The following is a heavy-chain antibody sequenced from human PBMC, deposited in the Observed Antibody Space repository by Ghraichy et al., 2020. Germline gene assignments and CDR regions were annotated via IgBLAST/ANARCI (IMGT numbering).Heavy chain of an antibody. V-gene: IGHV3-30*04. D-gene: IGHD3-10*01. J-gene: IGHJ4*02. Sequence: GGSLRLSCAASGFTFSEYAMHWVRQTPGAGLEWVAGIIYDGTERSYAESVKGRFTTTRDNSKNILYLHMKSLRGDDTAFYYCARGGRYFPYYFAHWGQGTLFTFAS. CDR3: ARGGRYFPYYFAH. CDR2: IIYDGTER. CDR1: GFTFSEYA.